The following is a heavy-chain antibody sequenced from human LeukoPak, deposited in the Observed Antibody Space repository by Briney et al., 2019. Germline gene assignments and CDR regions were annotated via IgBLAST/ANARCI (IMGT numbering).Heavy chain of an antibody. D-gene: IGHD6-25*01. CDR2: INSDGSEG. CDR3: ARSGQRYYFDY. J-gene: IGHJ4*02. CDR1: GFTFSGFW. V-gene: IGHV3-7*03. Sequence: GGSLRLSCAVSGFTFSGFWMSWSRQAPGKGLEWVASINSDGSEGYYADVVKGRFTISRDNAKNSLYLQINSLRAEDTAVYYCARSGQRYYFDYWGQGTLVTVSS.